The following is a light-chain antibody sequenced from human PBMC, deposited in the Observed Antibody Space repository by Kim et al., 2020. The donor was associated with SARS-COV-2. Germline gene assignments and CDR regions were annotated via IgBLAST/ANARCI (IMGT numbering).Light chain of an antibody. J-gene: IGKJ2*01. CDR2: GAS. CDR3: QQYASSPRT. Sequence: IVLTQSPGTLSLSPGERATLSCRASQSVSSSYLAWYQQKVGQTPRLLFYGASRRATGIPDRFSGSGSGTDFTLSISRLEPEDFAVYYCQQYASSPRTFGQGTKLEI. CDR1: QSVSSSY. V-gene: IGKV3-20*01.